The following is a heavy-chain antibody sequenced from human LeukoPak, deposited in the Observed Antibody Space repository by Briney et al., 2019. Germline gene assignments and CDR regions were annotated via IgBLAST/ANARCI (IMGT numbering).Heavy chain of an antibody. D-gene: IGHD1-1*01. CDR2: INQAGRSK. V-gene: IGHV3-7*01. Sequence: GGSQRLSCVASGFTLSNYWMGWVRHAPGKGREWGATINQAGRSKYYVESVKGRFTISRDNAKNSVFLQMTSLRVEDKALFYCATIRGNAQLWPNWGQGTLVIVSS. J-gene: IGHJ4*02. CDR3: ATIRGNAQLWPN. CDR1: GFTLSNYW.